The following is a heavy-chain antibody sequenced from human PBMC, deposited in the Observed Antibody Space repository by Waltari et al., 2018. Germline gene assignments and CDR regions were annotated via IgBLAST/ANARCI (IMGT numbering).Heavy chain of an antibody. V-gene: IGHV1-2*02. CDR3: ARDLGGDIVVVPVN. D-gene: IGHD2-2*01. Sequence: QVQLVQSGAEVKKPGASVRVSCKASGYTFTGYYMHWVRQAPGQGLEWMGWINPNSGGTNYAQKFQGRVPMTRDTSSSTAYMELSRLRSDDTAVYYCARDLGGDIVVVPVNWGQGTLVTVSS. CDR1: GYTFTGYY. J-gene: IGHJ4*02. CDR2: INPNSGGT.